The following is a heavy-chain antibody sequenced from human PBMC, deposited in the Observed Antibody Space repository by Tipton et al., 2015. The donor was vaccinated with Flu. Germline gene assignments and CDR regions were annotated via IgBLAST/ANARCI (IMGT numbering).Heavy chain of an antibody. CDR1: GDSIRNDYF. J-gene: IGHJ5*01. D-gene: IGHD4-11*01. CDR2: INRSGST. Sequence: TLSLTCAVSGDSIRNDYFWAWIRQPPGKGLEWIAIINRSGSTKYNPPYESRVTISVDTSKNQFSLRLTTVPPADTAIDYCARRDFSNYVSEPKNWFDPWGQGTLVTVSS. CDR3: ARRDFSNYVSEPKNWFDP. V-gene: IGHV4-38-2*01.